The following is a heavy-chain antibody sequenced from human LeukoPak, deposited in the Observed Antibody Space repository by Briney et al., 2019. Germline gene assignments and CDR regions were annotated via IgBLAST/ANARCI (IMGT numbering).Heavy chain of an antibody. CDR2: IYWDDDK. J-gene: IGHJ4*02. V-gene: IGHV2-5*02. D-gene: IGHD2-2*01. CDR3: AHRPGYCSSTSCCDY. Sequence: SGPTLVKPTQTLTLTCTFSGFSLSTSGVGVGWIRQPPGKALEWLAVIYWDDDKRYSPYLKNRLSITKDTSKNQVVLTMTNMDPVDTATYYCAHRPGYCSSTSCCDYWGQGTLVTVSS. CDR1: GFSLSTSGVG.